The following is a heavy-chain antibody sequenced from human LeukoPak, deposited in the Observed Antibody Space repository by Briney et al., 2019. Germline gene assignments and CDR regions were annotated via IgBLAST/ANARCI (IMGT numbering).Heavy chain of an antibody. CDR1: GYTFTGYY. D-gene: IGHD6-6*01. CDR3: ARGLSSSSRVDY. V-gene: IGHV1-2*02. J-gene: IGHJ4*02. Sequence: ASVKVSCKASGYTFTGYYMHWVRQAPGQGLEWMGWISPNSGGTNYAQKFQGRVTMTRDTSISTAYMELSRLRSDDTAVYYCARGLSSSSRVDYWGQGTLVTVSS. CDR2: ISPNSGGT.